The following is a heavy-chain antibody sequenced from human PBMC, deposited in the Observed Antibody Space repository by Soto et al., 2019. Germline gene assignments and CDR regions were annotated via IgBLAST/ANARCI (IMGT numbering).Heavy chain of an antibody. J-gene: IGHJ5*02. D-gene: IGHD3-3*01. V-gene: IGHV1-3*01. Sequence: GASVKVSCKASGYIFTAYAIHWVRQAPGQMLEWMGWINAGNDNTKYSQKFQGRVTITMDTPASTAYMDLNSLRSEDTAVYYCARTGGYDFWSGYLNWFDPWGQGTLVTVSS. CDR2: INAGNDNT. CDR1: GYIFTAYA. CDR3: ARTGGYDFWSGYLNWFDP.